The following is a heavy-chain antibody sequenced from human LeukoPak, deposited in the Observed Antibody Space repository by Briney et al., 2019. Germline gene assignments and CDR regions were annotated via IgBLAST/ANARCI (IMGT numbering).Heavy chain of an antibody. D-gene: IGHD3-16*02. V-gene: IGHV3-30*18. J-gene: IGHJ3*02. CDR3: AKDYDYVWGSYRYTGHAFDI. CDR2: ISYDGSNK. CDR1: GFTFSSYG. Sequence: GGSLSLSCAASGFTFSSYGMHWVRQAPGKGLEWVAVISYDGSNKYYADSVKGRFTISRDNSKNTLYLQMNSLRAEDTAVYYCAKDYDYVWGSYRYTGHAFDIWGQGTMVTVSS.